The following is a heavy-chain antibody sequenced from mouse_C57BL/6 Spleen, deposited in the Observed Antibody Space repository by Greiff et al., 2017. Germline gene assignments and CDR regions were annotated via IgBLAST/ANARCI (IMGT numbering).Heavy chain of an antibody. CDR1: GFTFSSIG. Sequence: EVQRVESGGDLVKPGGSWKPSVAASGFTFSSIGLSWVARTPNKRLGWVATISSGGGYTDYPDSVKGRFTISRDNAKNTLYLQMSSLKSEDTAMYYCARPHYYGSSLYAMDYWGQGTSVTVSS. J-gene: IGHJ4*01. D-gene: IGHD1-1*01. CDR2: ISSGGGYT. CDR3: ARPHYYGSSLYAMDY. V-gene: IGHV5-6*01.